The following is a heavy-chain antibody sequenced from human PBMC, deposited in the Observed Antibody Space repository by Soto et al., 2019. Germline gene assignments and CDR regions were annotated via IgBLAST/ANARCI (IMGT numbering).Heavy chain of an antibody. D-gene: IGHD2-8*01. V-gene: IGHV1-69*01. J-gene: IGHJ5*02. CDR3: ARERSGDLMVYAPWGDDWFAP. CDR1: GGTFSSYA. Sequence: QVQLVQSGAEVKKPGSSVKVSCKASGGTFSSYAISWVRQAPGQGLEWMGGIIPIFGTANYAQKFQGRVTITADESPSTAYMELSGLRSEDTAVYYCARERSGDLMVYAPWGDDWFAPWGQGTLVTVSS. CDR2: IIPIFGTA.